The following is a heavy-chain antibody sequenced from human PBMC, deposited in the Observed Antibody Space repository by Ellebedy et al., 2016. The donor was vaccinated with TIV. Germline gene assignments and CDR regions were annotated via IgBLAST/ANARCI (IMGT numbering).Heavy chain of an antibody. V-gene: IGHV3-74*01. D-gene: IGHD3-3*01. CDR2: INSGGDSI. J-gene: IGHJ4*02. CDR1: GFTFSGYW. CDR3: ARSLGYYGPRYHLDY. Sequence: GESLKISCAASGFTFSGYWMHWVRQAPGKGLVWVSRINSGGDSISYADSVKGRFTISRDNAKNTLYLQMDSLRAEDTAVYYCARSLGYYGPRYHLDYWGQGTLVTVSA.